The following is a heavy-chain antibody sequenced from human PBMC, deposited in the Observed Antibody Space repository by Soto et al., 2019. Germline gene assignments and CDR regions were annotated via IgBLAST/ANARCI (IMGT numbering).Heavy chain of an antibody. V-gene: IGHV4-59*01. CDR2: IYYSGST. D-gene: IGHD3-22*01. CDR3: ARDPSGYYFDY. Sequence: PSETLSLTCTVSGGSISNYYWTWIRQPPGKGLEWIGYIYYSGSTNYNPSLKSRVTISVDTSKNQFSLKLSSVTAADTAVYYCARDPSGYYFDYWGQGTLVTVSS. J-gene: IGHJ4*02. CDR1: GGSISNYY.